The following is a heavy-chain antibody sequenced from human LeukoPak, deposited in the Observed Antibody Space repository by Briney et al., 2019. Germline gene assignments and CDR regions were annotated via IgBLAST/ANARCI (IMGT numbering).Heavy chain of an antibody. CDR2: MDPNSGDT. D-gene: IGHD3-16*01. CDR3: ARVKANCDWGHNWFDP. V-gene: IGHV1-8*01. J-gene: IGHJ5*02. CDR1: GYTFTSYD. Sequence: ASVKVSCKGSGYTFTSYDINWVRQATGQGLEWMGWMDPNSGDTGYAQKFQGRVTMTRNTSISTAYMELSSLRSEDTAMYYCARVKANCDWGHNWFDPWGQGTLVTVSS.